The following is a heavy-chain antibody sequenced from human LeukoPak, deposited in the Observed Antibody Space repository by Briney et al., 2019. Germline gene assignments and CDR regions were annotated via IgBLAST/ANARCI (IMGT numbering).Heavy chain of an antibody. J-gene: IGHJ4*02. V-gene: IGHV3-23*01. CDR1: DFTFSSFA. CDR2: ISGSGGST. CDR3: AKDWGSDFWSGYEAY. Sequence: PGGSLRLSCADSDFTFSSFAMSWVRQAPGKGLEWVSAISGSGGSTYYADSVKGRFTISRDNSKNTLYLQMNSLRAEDTAVYYCAKDWGSDFWSGYEAYWGQGTLVTVSS. D-gene: IGHD3-3*01.